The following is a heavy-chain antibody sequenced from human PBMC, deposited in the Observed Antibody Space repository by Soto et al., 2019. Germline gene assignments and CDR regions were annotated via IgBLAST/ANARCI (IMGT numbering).Heavy chain of an antibody. J-gene: IGHJ4*02. CDR1: GFTFSSYG. CDR3: AKDASRYCSGGSCYYFDY. D-gene: IGHD2-15*01. CDR2: ISYDGSNK. V-gene: IGHV3-30*18. Sequence: PGGSLRLSCAASGFTFSSYGMHWVRQAPGKGLEWVAVISYDGSNKYYADSVKGRFTISRDNSKNTLYLQMNSLRAEDTAVYYCAKDASRYCSGGSCYYFDYWGQGTLVTVSS.